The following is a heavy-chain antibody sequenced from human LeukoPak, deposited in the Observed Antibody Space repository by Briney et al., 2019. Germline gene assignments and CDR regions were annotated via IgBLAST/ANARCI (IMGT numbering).Heavy chain of an antibody. CDR1: GGSLSSFY. V-gene: IGHV4-4*07. CDR2: IYSSGST. CDR3: ARVLGWAGFDY. D-gene: IGHD6-19*01. Sequence: SETLCLTCTVSGGSLSSFYWSWFRQPAGKGLEWIGRIYSSGSTNYNPSLKSRLTMSVDTSKKQFSLRLSSVTAADTAVYYCARVLGWAGFDYWGPGTLGSVSS. J-gene: IGHJ4*02.